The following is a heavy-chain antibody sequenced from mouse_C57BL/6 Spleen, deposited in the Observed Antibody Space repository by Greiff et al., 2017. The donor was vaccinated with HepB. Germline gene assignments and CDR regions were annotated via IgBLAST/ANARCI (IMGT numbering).Heavy chain of an antibody. Sequence: QVPLQQSGPELVKPGASVKISCKASGYAFSSSWMNWVKQRPGKGLEWIGRIYPGDGDTNYNGKFKGKATLTADKSSSTAYMQLSSLTSEDSAVYFCARSIGSYPDWYFDVWGTGTTVTVSS. CDR3: ARSIGSYPDWYFDV. J-gene: IGHJ1*03. CDR2: IYPGDGDT. CDR1: GYAFSSSW. D-gene: IGHD3-1*01. V-gene: IGHV1-82*01.